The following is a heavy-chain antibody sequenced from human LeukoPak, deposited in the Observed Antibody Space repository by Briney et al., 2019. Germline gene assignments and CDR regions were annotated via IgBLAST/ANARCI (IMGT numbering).Heavy chain of an antibody. CDR1: GYTFTSYY. J-gene: IGHJ4*02. CDR3: ARAQGAYCGGDCYRPLGY. V-gene: IGHV1-46*01. Sequence: ASVKVSCKASGYTFTSYYMHWVRQAPGQGLEWMGIINPSGGSTSYAQKFQGRVTMTRDTSTSTVYMELSSLRSEGTAVYYCARAQGAYCGGDCYRPLGYWGQGTLVTVSS. D-gene: IGHD2-21*02. CDR2: INPSGGST.